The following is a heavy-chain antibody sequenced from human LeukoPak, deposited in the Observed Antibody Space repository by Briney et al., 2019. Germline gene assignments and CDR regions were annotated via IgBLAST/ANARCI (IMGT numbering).Heavy chain of an antibody. CDR2: IPYSGST. V-gene: IGHV4-59*01. J-gene: IGHJ6*03. Sequence: SETLSLTCTVSGGSISPYYWNWIRQPPGKGLDWIGHIPYSGSTTYNPSLKSRVTISIDKSKNQFSLNLTSVTAADTAVYYCARVKMSRDNVYYYYYLDVWGKGTTVTVSS. D-gene: IGHD1-1*01. CDR3: ARVKMSRDNVYYYYYLDV. CDR1: GGSISPYY.